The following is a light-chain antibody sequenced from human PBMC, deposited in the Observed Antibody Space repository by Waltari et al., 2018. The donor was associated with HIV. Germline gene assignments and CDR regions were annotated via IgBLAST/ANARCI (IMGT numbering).Light chain of an antibody. V-gene: IGKV1-39*01. CDR1: QSISSY. J-gene: IGKJ1*01. CDR3: QQSYSTPQT. CDR2: AAS. Sequence: DIQMTPSPSSLSASVGGRVTITCRASQSISSYLNWYQQKPGKAPKLLIYAASSLQSGVPSRFSGSGSGTDFTLTISSLQPEDFATYYCQQSYSTPQTFGQGTKVEIK.